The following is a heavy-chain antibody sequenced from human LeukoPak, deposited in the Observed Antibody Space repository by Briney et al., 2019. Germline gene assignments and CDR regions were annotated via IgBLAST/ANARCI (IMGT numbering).Heavy chain of an antibody. Sequence: GGSLRLSCAASGFTLSSYAMSWVRQGPGKGLEWVSAIGVSDNTYHADSVKGRFTISRDSYKNTLYLQMNSLRAEDAAVYYCAKAPVTTCSGAYCYPFDYWGQGTLVTVSS. V-gene: IGHV3-23*01. D-gene: IGHD2-15*01. CDR2: IGVSDNT. CDR1: GFTLSSYA. J-gene: IGHJ4*02. CDR3: AKAPVTTCSGAYCYPFDY.